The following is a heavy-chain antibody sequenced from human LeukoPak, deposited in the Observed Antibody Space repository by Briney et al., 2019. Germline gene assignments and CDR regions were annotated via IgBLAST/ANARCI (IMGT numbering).Heavy chain of an antibody. CDR1: GYTFTGYY. Sequence: ASVKVSCKASGYTFTGYYMHWVRQAPGQGLEWMGRINPNSGGTNYAQKFQGRVTMTRGTSISTAYMELSRLRSDDTAVYYCARTPKDYYDSSGYYGYWGQGTLVTVSS. CDR2: INPNSGGT. J-gene: IGHJ4*02. CDR3: ARTPKDYYDSSGYYGY. D-gene: IGHD3-22*01. V-gene: IGHV1-2*06.